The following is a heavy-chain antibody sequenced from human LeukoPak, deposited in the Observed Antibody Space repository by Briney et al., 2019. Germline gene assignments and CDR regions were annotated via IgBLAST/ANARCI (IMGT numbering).Heavy chain of an antibody. CDR1: GFTLRSYA. D-gene: IGHD2-2*01. CDR2: IWDDGSNK. Sequence: GRSLRLSCAAPGFTLRSYAMNWVRQAPGKGLEWVAIIWDDGSNKYYADSVKGRFTISRDNSKNGLYLQMHSLRAEDTAVYYCATHRGSSSDTTCYDCYYHHCGRGTLVSVSS. J-gene: IGHJ1*01. V-gene: IGHV3-33*03. CDR3: ATHRGSSSDTTCYDCYYHH.